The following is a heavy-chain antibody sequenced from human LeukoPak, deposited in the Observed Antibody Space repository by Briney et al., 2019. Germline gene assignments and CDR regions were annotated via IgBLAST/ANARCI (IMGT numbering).Heavy chain of an antibody. V-gene: IGHV1-69*06. CDR2: IIPIFGTA. CDR3: RAYSYGDSSDY. D-gene: IGHD5-18*01. J-gene: IGHJ4*02. CDR1: GGTFSSYA. Sequence: SVKVSCKASGGTFSSYAISWVRQAPGQGLEWMGGIIPIFGTANYAQKFQGRVTITADKSTSTAYMELSSLRSEDTAVYYCRAYSYGDSSDYWGQGTLVTVSS.